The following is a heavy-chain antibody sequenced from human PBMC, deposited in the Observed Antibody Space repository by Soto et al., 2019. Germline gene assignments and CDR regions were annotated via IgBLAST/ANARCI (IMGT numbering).Heavy chain of an antibody. Sequence: TLSLTCAVSGGSISSGVYSWSWIRQPPGRGLEWLARIDWDDDKYYSTSLKTRLTISKDTSKNQVVLTMTNMDPVDTATYYCARTRIVVVVAATHQVIDYWGQGTLVTVSS. J-gene: IGHJ4*02. CDR2: IDWDDDK. CDR3: ARTRIVVVVAATHQVIDY. V-gene: IGHV2-70*11. D-gene: IGHD2-15*01. CDR1: GGSISSGVYS.